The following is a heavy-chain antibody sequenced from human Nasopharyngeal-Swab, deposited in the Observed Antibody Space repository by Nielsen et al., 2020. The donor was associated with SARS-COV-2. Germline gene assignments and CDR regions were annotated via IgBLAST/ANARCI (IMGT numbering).Heavy chain of an antibody. V-gene: IGHV3-48*02. D-gene: IGHD3-3*01. CDR1: GFTFSSYS. J-gene: IGHJ6*02. Sequence: GESLKISCAASGFTFSSYSMNWVRQAPGQGLQWVSYISSSSSTIYYADSVKGRLTISRDNAKNSLYLQMNSLRDEDTAVYYCARDVYDFWSGYPLNHYYYYGMDVWGQGTTVTVSS. CDR2: ISSSSSTI. CDR3: ARDVYDFWSGYPLNHYYYYGMDV.